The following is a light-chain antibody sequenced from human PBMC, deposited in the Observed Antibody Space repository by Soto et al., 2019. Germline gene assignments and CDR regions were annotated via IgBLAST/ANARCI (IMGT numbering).Light chain of an antibody. Sequence: VVMTQSPLSLPVTLGQPASISCRSSQSLVYTDGNAYLNWFHQRPGQSPRRLIYTVSNRDSGVPDRFSGSGSGTDFTLKISRVEAEDVGVYYCMQGTYWPIPFGQGTRLEIK. CDR1: QSLVYTDGNAY. V-gene: IGKV2-30*01. CDR3: MQGTYWPIP. J-gene: IGKJ5*01. CDR2: TVS.